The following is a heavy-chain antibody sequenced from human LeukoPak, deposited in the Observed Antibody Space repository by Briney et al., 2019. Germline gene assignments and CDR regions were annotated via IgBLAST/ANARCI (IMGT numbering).Heavy chain of an antibody. CDR3: ARDDFGDYAGGDY. CDR1: EFTFSSYA. J-gene: IGHJ4*02. CDR2: ISYDGSNK. D-gene: IGHD4-17*01. Sequence: GRSLRLSCAASEFTFSSYAMHWVRQAPGKGLEWVAVISYDGSNKYYADSVKGRFTISRDNAKNSLYLQMNSLRAEDTAVYYCARDDFGDYAGGDYWGQGTLVTVSS. V-gene: IGHV3-30*04.